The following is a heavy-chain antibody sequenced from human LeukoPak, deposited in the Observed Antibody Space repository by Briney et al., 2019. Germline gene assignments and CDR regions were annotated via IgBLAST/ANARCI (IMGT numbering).Heavy chain of an antibody. V-gene: IGHV1-3*01. CDR2: INAGNGNT. CDR1: GYTFTSYA. CDR3: ARMYYYGSGSSYDY. J-gene: IGHJ4*02. Sequence: ASVTVSCKASGYTFTSYAMHWVRQAPGQRREGMGWINAGNGNTKYSQKFQGRVTITRDTSASTAYMELSSLRSEDTAVYYCARMYYYGSGSSYDYWGQGTLVTVSS. D-gene: IGHD3-10*01.